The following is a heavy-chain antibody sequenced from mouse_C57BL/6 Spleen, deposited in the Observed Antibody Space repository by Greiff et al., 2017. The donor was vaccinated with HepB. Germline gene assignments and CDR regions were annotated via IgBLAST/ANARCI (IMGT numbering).Heavy chain of an antibody. V-gene: IGHV1-22*01. CDR1: GYTFTDYN. D-gene: IGHD1-1*01. J-gene: IGHJ1*03. CDR3: ARSPRITTVVATRYFDV. Sequence: EVQLQQSGPELVKPGASVKMSCKASGYTFTDYNMHWVKQSHGKSLEWIGYINPNNGGTSYNQKFKGKATLTVNKSSSTAYMELRSLTSEDSAVYYWARSPRITTVVATRYFDVWGTGTTVTVSS. CDR2: INPNNGGT.